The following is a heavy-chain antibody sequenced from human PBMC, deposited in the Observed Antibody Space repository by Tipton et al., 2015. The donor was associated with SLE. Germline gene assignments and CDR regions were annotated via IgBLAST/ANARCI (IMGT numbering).Heavy chain of an antibody. J-gene: IGHJ5*02. Sequence: TLSLTCTVSDGSITDYYWTWIRQPAGEGLEWIGRMYASGSTNYNPSLRSRAAMSVDTSKSHFSLKPSSVTAADTAVYYCARQGYSSGVINWFDPWGQGTLVTVSS. D-gene: IGHD6-19*01. CDR1: DGSITDYY. CDR3: ARQGYSSGVINWFDP. CDR2: MYASGST. V-gene: IGHV4-4*07.